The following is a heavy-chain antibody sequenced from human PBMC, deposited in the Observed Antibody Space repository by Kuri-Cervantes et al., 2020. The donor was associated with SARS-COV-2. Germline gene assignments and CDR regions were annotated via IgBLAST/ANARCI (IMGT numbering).Heavy chain of an antibody. Sequence: SETLSLTCSVSGDTIVSDDYYWGWIRQPPGKGLEWIGYIYYSGTTNYNPSLKSRLTMSVDTSKNQFSLKLNSVTAADTAVYYCARHPYYYESSGSLFRVYDHWGPGTLVTVSS. J-gene: IGHJ4*02. CDR3: ARHPYYYESSGSLFRVYDH. CDR1: GDTIVSDDYY. D-gene: IGHD3-22*01. CDR2: IYYSGTT. V-gene: IGHV4-61*05.